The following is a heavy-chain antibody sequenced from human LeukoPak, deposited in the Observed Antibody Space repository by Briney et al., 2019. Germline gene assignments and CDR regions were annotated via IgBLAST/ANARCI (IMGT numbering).Heavy chain of an antibody. CDR2: MHHNGEI. J-gene: IGHJ5*02. V-gene: IGHV4-59*01. CDR1: GGSISDY. Sequence: SETLSLTCTVSGGSISDYWSWIRQPPGKGLEWIGYMHHNGEIEYNPSLKSRVTISMDTAKNQLSLKVRSVIAADTATYYCVRGKNGYNPWGQGTLVTVSS. D-gene: IGHD5-24*01. CDR3: VRGKNGYNP.